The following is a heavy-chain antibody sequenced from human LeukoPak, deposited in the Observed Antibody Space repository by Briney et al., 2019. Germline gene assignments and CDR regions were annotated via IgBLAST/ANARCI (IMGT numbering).Heavy chain of an antibody. J-gene: IGHJ5*02. CDR2: ISAYNGNT. Sequence: ASVKVSCKASGYTFTSYGISWVRQAPGQGLEWMGWISAYNGNTNYAQKLQGRVTMTTDTSTSTAYMELRSLRSDDTAVYYCARLWDCSSTSCYGRENWFDPWGQGTLVTVSS. CDR1: GYTFTSYG. V-gene: IGHV1-18*01. D-gene: IGHD2-2*01. CDR3: ARLWDCSSTSCYGRENWFDP.